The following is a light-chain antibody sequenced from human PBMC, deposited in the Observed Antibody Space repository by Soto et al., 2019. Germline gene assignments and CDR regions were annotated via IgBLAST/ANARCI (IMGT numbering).Light chain of an antibody. CDR2: DAS. Sequence: EIVLTQSPGSLALSPGERATLSCRAIQRVRSTFLAWYQHKPGQAPRLLIYDASTRATGVPDRFSGSGSGTDFTLTISRLEPEDFAVYFCQQYGSSPPLTFGEGTKVDIK. CDR1: QRVRSTF. CDR3: QQYGSSPPLT. V-gene: IGKV3-20*01. J-gene: IGKJ4*01.